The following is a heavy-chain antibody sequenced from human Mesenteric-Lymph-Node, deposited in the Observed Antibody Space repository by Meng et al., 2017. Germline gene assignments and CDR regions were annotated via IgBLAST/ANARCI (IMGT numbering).Heavy chain of an antibody. V-gene: IGHV3-23*01. CDR2: ISAGGSTS. J-gene: IGHJ4*02. CDR3: AKDRVTYSADNFDY. CDR1: GFSFSSYS. Sequence: GESLKISCAASGFSFSSYSMNWVRQAPGEGLEWVSTISAGGSTSYYADSVKGRFTISRDNSKNTLYLQMNSLRAEDTAIYYCAKDRVTYSADNFDYWGRGTLVTVSS. D-gene: IGHD1-26*01.